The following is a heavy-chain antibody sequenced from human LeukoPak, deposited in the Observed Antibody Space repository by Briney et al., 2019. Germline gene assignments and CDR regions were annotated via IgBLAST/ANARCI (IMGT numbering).Heavy chain of an antibody. CDR2: IYSGGST. J-gene: IGHJ4*02. CDR3: ARALNRHIGAFEY. CDR1: GFTVSTNY. D-gene: IGHD4/OR15-4a*01. V-gene: IGHV3-53*01. Sequence: PGGSLRLSCAASGFTVSTNYMSWVRQAPGKGLEWVSVIYSGGSTYYAESVEGRFTMSRDNSKNTLYLQMNSLRVDDTATYYCARALNRHIGAFEYWGQGALVTVSS.